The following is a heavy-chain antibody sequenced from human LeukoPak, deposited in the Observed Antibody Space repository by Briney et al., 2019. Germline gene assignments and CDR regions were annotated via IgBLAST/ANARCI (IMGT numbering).Heavy chain of an antibody. CDR2: INHSEST. J-gene: IGHJ6*03. D-gene: IGHD2-2*01. CDR3: AKSGASGCSGTSCAEDYYYYMDV. CDR1: GESFSDYY. Sequence: SETLSLTCAVYGESFSDYYWSWIRQPPGKGLEWIGEINHSESTNYNPSLKSRVTISVDTSKNQFSLKLSSVTAADTAVYYCAKSGASGCSGTSCAEDYYYYMDVWGKGTTVTVSS. V-gene: IGHV4-34*01.